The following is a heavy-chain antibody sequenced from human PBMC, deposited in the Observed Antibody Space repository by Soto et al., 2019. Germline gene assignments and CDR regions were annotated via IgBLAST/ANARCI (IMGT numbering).Heavy chain of an antibody. CDR1: GFTFSNYW. J-gene: IGHJ6*02. V-gene: IGHV3-7*01. CDR2: IKEAGSEK. Sequence: GGSLRLSCAASGFTFSNYWMSWVRQAPGKGLEWVANIKEAGSEKYYVDSVKGRFTISRDNAKNSLYLQMNSLRAEDTAVYYCARDIDYYDSSGYSSSMDVWGQGTTVTVSS. CDR3: ARDIDYYDSSGYSSSMDV. D-gene: IGHD3-22*01.